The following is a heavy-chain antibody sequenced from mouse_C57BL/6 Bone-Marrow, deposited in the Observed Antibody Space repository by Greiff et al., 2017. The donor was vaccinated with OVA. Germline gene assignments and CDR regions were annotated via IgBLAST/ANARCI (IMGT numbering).Heavy chain of an antibody. Sequence: QVQLQQSGAELVKPGASVKMSCKASGYNFTSYWITWVKQRPGQGLEWIGDIYPGSGSTNYTEKFKSKATLTVDTSSSTAYMQLSSLTSEDSAVYYCARSGDYYDAMDYWGQGTSVTVSS. D-gene: IGHD2-4*01. V-gene: IGHV1-55*01. CDR3: ARSGDYYDAMDY. CDR2: IYPGSGST. CDR1: GYNFTSYW. J-gene: IGHJ4*01.